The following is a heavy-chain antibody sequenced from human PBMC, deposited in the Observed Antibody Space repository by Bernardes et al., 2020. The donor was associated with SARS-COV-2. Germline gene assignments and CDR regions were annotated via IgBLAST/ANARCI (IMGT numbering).Heavy chain of an antibody. CDR3: ARQLAYSGPDAFDI. CDR2: IYYSGST. V-gene: IGHV4-59*08. Sequence: SETLSLTCTVSGGSISSYYWSWIRQPPGKGLEWIGYIYYSGSTNYNPSLKSRVTISVDTSKNQFSLKLSSVTAADTAVYYCARQLAYSGPDAFDIWGQGTMVTVSS. CDR1: GGSISSYY. D-gene: IGHD5-12*01. J-gene: IGHJ3*02.